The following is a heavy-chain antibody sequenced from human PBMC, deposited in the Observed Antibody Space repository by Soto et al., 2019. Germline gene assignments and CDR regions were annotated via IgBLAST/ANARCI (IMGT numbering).Heavy chain of an antibody. J-gene: IGHJ3*01. CDR3: ARDGYYHGSGSFSRPDAFDF. CDR2: IDYSGST. CDR1: GGSISSGGYY. V-gene: IGHV4-31*03. D-gene: IGHD3-10*01. Sequence: QVQLQESGPGLVKPSQTLSLTCTVSGGSISSGGYYWSWIRQHPGKGLEWIGYIDYSGSTYYNPSLKRRVTIPLDTSKNQFPLKLSSVTAEDTAVYYCARDGYYHGSGSFSRPDAFDFSGQGTMVTVSS.